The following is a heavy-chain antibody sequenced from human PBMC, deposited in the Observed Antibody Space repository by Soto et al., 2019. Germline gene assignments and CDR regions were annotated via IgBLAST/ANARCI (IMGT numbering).Heavy chain of an antibody. CDR2: ISYDGSNK. CDR1: GFTFSSYG. Sequence: QVQLVESGGGVVQPGRSLRLSCAASGFTFSSYGMHWVRQARGKGLEWVAVISYDGSNKYYADSVKGRFTISRDNSKNTLYLQMNSLIAEDTAVYYCAKALGWYDLSAHGMDVWGKGTTVTVAS. D-gene: IGHD1-1*01. J-gene: IGHJ6*04. V-gene: IGHV3-30*18. CDR3: AKALGWYDLSAHGMDV.